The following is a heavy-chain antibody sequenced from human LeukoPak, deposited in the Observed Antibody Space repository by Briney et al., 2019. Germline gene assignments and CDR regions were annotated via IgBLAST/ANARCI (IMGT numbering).Heavy chain of an antibody. CDR3: ARHDYNTGSGSYILDY. V-gene: IGHV4-59*08. J-gene: IGHJ4*02. CDR2: IYYSGST. D-gene: IGHD3-10*01. CDR1: GGSISSYY. Sequence: SETLSLTCTVSGGSISSYYWSWVRHPPGKGLEWIGYIYYSGSTNYNPSLKSRVTISVDTSKNQFSLKLSSVTAADTAVYYCARHDYNTGSGSYILDYWGQGTLVTVSS.